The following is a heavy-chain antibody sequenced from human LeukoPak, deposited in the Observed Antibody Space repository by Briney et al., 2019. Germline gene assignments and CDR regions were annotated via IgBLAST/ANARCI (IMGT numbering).Heavy chain of an antibody. CDR3: AKWAPGYSSGYGLDY. D-gene: IGHD3-22*01. J-gene: IGHJ4*02. V-gene: IGHV3-23*01. CDR1: GLTFSNYA. CDR2: ISGGGGGT. Sequence: GGSLRLSCAASGLTFSNYAMSWVRQAPGKGLEWVSDISGGGGGTFYADSVKGRFTIFRDNFKNTLYLEMNSLRAEDTAVYYCAKWAPGYSSGYGLDYWGQGTLVTVS.